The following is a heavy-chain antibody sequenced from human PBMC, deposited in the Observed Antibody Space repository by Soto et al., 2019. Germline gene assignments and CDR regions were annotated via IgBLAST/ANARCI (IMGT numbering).Heavy chain of an antibody. J-gene: IGHJ4*02. Sequence: ASVNVSCKFSGYTLTELSIHWVRQAPGKGLEWMGGFDPEDGETIYAQKFQGRVTMTEDTSTDTAYMELSSLRSEDTAVYYCAASGPQWLAFDHWGQGTLVTVSS. CDR2: FDPEDGET. D-gene: IGHD6-19*01. V-gene: IGHV1-24*01. CDR1: GYTLTELS. CDR3: AASGPQWLAFDH.